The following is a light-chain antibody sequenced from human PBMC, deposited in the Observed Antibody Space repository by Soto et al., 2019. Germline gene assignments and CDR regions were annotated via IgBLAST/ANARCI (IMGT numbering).Light chain of an antibody. CDR3: SSYAGSNIL. J-gene: IGLJ2*01. CDR2: EVS. Sequence: QSALTQPPSAAGSPGQSVTISCTGTSSDVGGYNYVSLYQQHPGKAPKLMIYEVSKRPSGVPDRFSGSKSGNTASLTVSWLQAEDESDYYCSSYAGSNILFCGGTKLTVL. V-gene: IGLV2-8*01. CDR1: SSDVGGYNY.